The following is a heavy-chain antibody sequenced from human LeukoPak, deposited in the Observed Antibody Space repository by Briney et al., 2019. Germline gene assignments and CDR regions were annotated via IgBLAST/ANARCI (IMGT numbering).Heavy chain of an antibody. CDR2: ISGSGGST. D-gene: IGHD6-13*01. CDR3: AKGYTAYTSSWYDF. CDR1: GFTFSSYG. Sequence: GGSLRLSCAASGFTFSSYGMHWVRQAPGKGLEWVTAISGSGGSTYYADSVKGRFTISRDNSKNTVYLQMNSLRAEDTAVYYCAKGYTAYTSSWYDFWGQGTLVTVSS. J-gene: IGHJ5*01. V-gene: IGHV3-23*01.